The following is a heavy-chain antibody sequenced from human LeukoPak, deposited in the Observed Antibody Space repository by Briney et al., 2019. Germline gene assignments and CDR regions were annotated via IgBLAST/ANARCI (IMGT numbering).Heavy chain of an antibody. CDR3: ARELVAATSYLDY. CDR2: ISVFNGNT. CDR1: GYTFTNYG. J-gene: IGHJ4*02. D-gene: IGHD6-25*01. V-gene: IGHV1-18*01. Sequence: ASVKVSCKASGYTFTNYGVNWGRQAPGQGLEWMGWISVFNGNTHYAQKVQGRVTMTTDTSTSTAYMELRSLRSDDTAVYYCARELVAATSYLDYWGQGTLVTVSS.